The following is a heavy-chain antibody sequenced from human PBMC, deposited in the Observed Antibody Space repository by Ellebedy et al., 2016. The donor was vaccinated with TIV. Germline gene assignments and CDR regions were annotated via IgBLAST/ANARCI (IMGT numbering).Heavy chain of an antibody. CDR3: AKRDRDLVVVVSAHEDY. V-gene: IGHV3-30*02. CDR2: MRYDGSNK. D-gene: IGHD2-15*01. CDR1: GFTFSDYG. J-gene: IGHJ4*02. Sequence: GESLKISCAASGFTFSDYGMHWVRQAPGKGLEWVAFMRYDGSNKYYADSVKGRFTISRDNSKNTVYLQMNSLRAEDTAIYYCAKRDRDLVVVVSAHEDYWGQGTLVTASS.